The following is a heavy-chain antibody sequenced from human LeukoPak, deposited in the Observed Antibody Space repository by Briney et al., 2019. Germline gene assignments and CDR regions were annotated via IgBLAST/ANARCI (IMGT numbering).Heavy chain of an antibody. J-gene: IGHJ4*02. V-gene: IGHV5-51*01. CDR2: IYPGDSDT. CDR3: ARDWYSSGWAFDY. Sequence: GESLKISCQGSGYSFSSCWIGWVRQMPGKGLEWMGIIYPGDSDTRYSPSFQGQVTISADKSISTAYLQWSSLKASDTAMYYCARDWYSSGWAFDYWGQGTLLTVSS. CDR1: GYSFSSCW. D-gene: IGHD6-19*01.